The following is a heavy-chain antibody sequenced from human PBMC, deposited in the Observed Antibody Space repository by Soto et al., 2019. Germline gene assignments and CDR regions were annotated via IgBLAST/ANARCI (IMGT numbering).Heavy chain of an antibody. CDR3: AKDRGIVYGDYAFDI. Sequence: EVQLVESGGGLVQPGRSLRLSCAASGFTFDDYAMHWVRQAPGKGLEWVSGISWNSGSIGYADSVKGRFTISRDNAKNSLYLQMNSLRAEDTALYYCAKDRGIVYGDYAFDIWGQGTMVTVSS. CDR2: ISWNSGSI. CDR1: GFTFDDYA. D-gene: IGHD4-17*01. J-gene: IGHJ3*02. V-gene: IGHV3-9*01.